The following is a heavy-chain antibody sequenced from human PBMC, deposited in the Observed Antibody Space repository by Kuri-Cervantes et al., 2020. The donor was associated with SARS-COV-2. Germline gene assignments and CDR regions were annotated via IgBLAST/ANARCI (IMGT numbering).Heavy chain of an antibody. CDR1: GFTFSSYA. CDR2: ISYDGSNK. Sequence: GESLKISCAASGFTFSSYAMHWVRQAPGKGLEWVAVISYDGSNKYYADSVKGRFTISRDNSKNTPYLQMNSLRAEDTAVYYCARETELGTDYWGQGTLVTVSS. V-gene: IGHV3-30-3*01. J-gene: IGHJ4*02. D-gene: IGHD7-27*01. CDR3: ARETELGTDY.